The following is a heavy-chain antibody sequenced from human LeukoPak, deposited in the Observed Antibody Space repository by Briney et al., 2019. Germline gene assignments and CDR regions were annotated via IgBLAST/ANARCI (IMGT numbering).Heavy chain of an antibody. CDR3: AKQLGYCSDGSCYFPY. J-gene: IGHJ4*02. V-gene: IGHV3-23*01. CDR2: ISNNGGYT. D-gene: IGHD2-15*01. CDR1: GFTFSSSA. Sequence: GALRLSCAASGFTFSSSAMSWVRQAPGKGLEWVSAISNNGGYTYYADSVQGRFTISRDNPKNTLCLQMNSLRAEDTAVYYCAKQLGYCSDGSCYFPYWGQGTLVTVSS.